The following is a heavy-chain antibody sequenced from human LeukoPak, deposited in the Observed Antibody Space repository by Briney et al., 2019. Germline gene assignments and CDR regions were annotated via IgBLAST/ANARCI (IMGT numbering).Heavy chain of an antibody. CDR1: GFTFSSYG. D-gene: IGHD6-19*01. CDR3: ARDRFDSSGWYYFDY. V-gene: IGHV3-33*01. Sequence: GRSLRLSCAASGFTFSSYGMHWVRQAPGKGLEWVAVIWYDGSNKYYADSVKGRFTISRDNSKNTLYLQTNSLRAEDTAVYYCARDRFDSSGWYYFDYWGQGTLVTVSS. J-gene: IGHJ4*02. CDR2: IWYDGSNK.